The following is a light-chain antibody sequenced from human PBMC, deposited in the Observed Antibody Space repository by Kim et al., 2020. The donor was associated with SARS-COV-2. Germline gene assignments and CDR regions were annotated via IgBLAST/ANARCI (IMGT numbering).Light chain of an antibody. V-gene: IGLV1-44*01. Sequence: GQRVTISCSGSSSSIGNNPVSWYQQLPETAPKLLIYGDDPRPSGVPGRFSGSKSGTSASLAISGLQSGDDADYFCATWDDSLYGRVFGGGTRLTVL. CDR1: SSSIGNNP. CDR2: GDD. J-gene: IGLJ3*02. CDR3: ATWDDSLYGRV.